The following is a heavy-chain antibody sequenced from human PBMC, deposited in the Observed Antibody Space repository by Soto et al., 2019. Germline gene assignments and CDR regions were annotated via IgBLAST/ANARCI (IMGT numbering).Heavy chain of an antibody. CDR3: ARALGYCSGGSCGHAFDI. D-gene: IGHD2-15*01. CDR2: IIPILGIA. V-gene: IGHV1-69*02. Sequence: ASVKVSCKASGGTFSSYTISWVRQAPGQGLEWMGRIIPILGIANYAQKFQGRVTITADKSTSTAYRELSSLRSEDTAVYYCARALGYCSGGSCGHAFDIWGQGTMVTVSS. J-gene: IGHJ3*02. CDR1: GGTFSSYT.